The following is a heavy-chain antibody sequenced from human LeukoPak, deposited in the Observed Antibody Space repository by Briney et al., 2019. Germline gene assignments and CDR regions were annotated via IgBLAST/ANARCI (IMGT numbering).Heavy chain of an antibody. CDR2: IYSSGST. V-gene: IGHV4-59*01. D-gene: IGHD2-2*01. CDR1: GGSISSYY. J-gene: IGHJ5*02. Sequence: SETLSLTCTVSGGSISSYYWSWIRQPPGKGLEWIGYIYSSGSTNYNPSLKSRVTISVDTSKNQFSLKLSSVTAADTAVYYCARGAVVVPAAMGTSNWFDPWGQGTLVTVSS. CDR3: ARGAVVVPAAMGTSNWFDP.